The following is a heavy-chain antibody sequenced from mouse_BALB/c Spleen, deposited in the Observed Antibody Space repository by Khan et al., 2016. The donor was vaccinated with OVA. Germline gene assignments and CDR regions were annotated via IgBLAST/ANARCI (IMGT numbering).Heavy chain of an antibody. CDR2: IRSGGTT. V-gene: IGHV2-2*01. D-gene: IGHD1-1*01. CDR3: ARNANMYYVTY. CDR1: GFSLNTYG. Sequence: QVQLKESGPGLVQPSQSLSITCTVSGFSLNTYGIHWIRQSQGKGLEWLGVIRSGGTTDYNGAFISRLNITKDTSKSQVFFKMNSLQADVTAIAYCARNANMYYVTYWSQGTLVTVSA. J-gene: IGHJ3*01.